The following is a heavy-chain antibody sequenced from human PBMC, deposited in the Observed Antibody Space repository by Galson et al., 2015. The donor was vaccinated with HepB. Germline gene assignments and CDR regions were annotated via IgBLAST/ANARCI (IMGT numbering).Heavy chain of an antibody. Sequence: SLRLSCAASGFTFSNAWMSWVRQAPGKGLEWVGRIKSKTDGGTTDYAAPVKGRFTISRDDSKNTLYLQMNSLKTEDTAVYYCTTDFCSSWYFGMDVWGQGTTVTVSS. CDR1: GFTFSNAW. CDR3: TTDFCSSWYFGMDV. D-gene: IGHD6-13*01. V-gene: IGHV3-15*01. CDR2: IKSKTDGGTT. J-gene: IGHJ6*02.